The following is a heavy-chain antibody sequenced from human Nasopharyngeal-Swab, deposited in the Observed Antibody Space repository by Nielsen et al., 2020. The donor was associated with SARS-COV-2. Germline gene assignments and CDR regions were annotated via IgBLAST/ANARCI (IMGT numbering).Heavy chain of an antibody. J-gene: IGHJ4*02. CDR3: AKDRYCSGGACYFNGFDY. D-gene: IGHD2-15*01. V-gene: IGHV3-23*01. Sequence: GGSLRLSCAASGFTFSSYAMTWIRQAPGKGLEWVSGVSGSGGTTKYADSVKGRFTISRDNSKNKLYLQMHSLRAEDTAVYYCAKDRYCSGGACYFNGFDYWGQGTLVTVSS. CDR2: VSGSGGTT. CDR1: GFTFSSYA.